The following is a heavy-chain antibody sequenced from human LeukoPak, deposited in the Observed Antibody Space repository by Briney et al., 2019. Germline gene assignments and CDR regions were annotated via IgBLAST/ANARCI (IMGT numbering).Heavy chain of an antibody. Sequence: SETLSLTCAVYGGSFSGYYWSWIRQPPGKGLERIGEINHSGTTNYNPSLKSRVTISVDTSKNQFSLKLSPVTAADTAVYYCARAGSGSAIDYWGQGTLDTVSS. D-gene: IGHD3-10*01. V-gene: IGHV4-34*01. J-gene: IGHJ4*02. CDR1: GGSFSGYY. CDR2: INHSGTT. CDR3: ARAGSGSAIDY.